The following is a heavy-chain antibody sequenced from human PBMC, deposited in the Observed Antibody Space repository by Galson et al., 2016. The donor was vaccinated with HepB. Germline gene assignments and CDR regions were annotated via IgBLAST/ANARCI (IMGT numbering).Heavy chain of an antibody. V-gene: IGHV4-34*01. Sequence: ETLSLTCGVFGGSFNAYYWSWIRQPPGKGLEWIGEINHGGSTKCNPSLKSRLTISVDTSKNQFSLKLTSMTAADTAVYFCAGVVVAATNWFDPWGQGTLVTVSS. CDR1: GGSFNAYY. D-gene: IGHD2-15*01. J-gene: IGHJ5*02. CDR3: AGVVVAATNWFDP. CDR2: INHGGST.